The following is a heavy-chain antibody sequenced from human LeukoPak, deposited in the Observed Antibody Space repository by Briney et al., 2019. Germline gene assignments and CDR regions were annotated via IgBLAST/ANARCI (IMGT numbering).Heavy chain of an antibody. CDR3: AGEYSSRTYYYGMDV. CDR2: ISSSSSYI. Sequence: GGSLRLSCAASGFTFSSYSMNWVRQAPGKGLEWVSSISSSSSYIYYADSVKGRFTISRDNAKNSLNLQMNSLRAEDTAVYYCAGEYSSRTYYYGMDVWGQGTTVTVSS. V-gene: IGHV3-21*01. J-gene: IGHJ6*02. CDR1: GFTFSSYS. D-gene: IGHD6-13*01.